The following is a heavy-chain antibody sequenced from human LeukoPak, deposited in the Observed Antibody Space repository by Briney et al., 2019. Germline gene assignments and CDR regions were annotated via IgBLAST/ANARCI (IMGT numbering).Heavy chain of an antibody. V-gene: IGHV4-30-2*01. D-gene: IGHD3-16*02. CDR3: ARGLWGLGGVIYYFDY. Sequence: PSETLSLTCAVSGGSISSGGYSWSWIRQPPGKGLEWIGYIYHSGSTYYNPSLKSRVTISVDRSKNQFSLKLSSVTAADTAVYYCARGLWGLGGVIYYFDYWGQGTLVTVSS. J-gene: IGHJ4*02. CDR2: IYHSGST. CDR1: GGSISSGGYS.